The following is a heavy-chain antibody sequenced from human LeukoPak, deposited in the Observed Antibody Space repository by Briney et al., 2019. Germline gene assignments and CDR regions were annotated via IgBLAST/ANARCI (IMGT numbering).Heavy chain of an antibody. CDR3: ARDYYGSGYFDY. D-gene: IGHD3-10*01. CDR1: AGSISSYY. V-gene: IGHV4-4*07. Sequence: SETLSRTSTGSAGSISSYYWSWIRQPAGKGLEGIGRIYTSGSTNDNTSLKSRVTSSVDTSKNEFSLKMSPVTAWDAVVYYCARDYYGSGYFDYWGQGTLVTVP. J-gene: IGHJ4*02. CDR2: IYTSGST.